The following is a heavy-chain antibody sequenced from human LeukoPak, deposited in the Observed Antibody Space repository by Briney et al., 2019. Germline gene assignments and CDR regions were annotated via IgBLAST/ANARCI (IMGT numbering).Heavy chain of an antibody. CDR2: MNPYTDNT. Sequence: ASVTVSCKASGYTFTTYDINWVRQAPGQGLEWMGWMNPYTDNTGYAQKFQGRVTMTMSTSMSTVYMELSSLRSDDTAVYYCARGCDFDFWGQGTLVIVSS. CDR1: GYTFTTYD. CDR3: ARGCDFDF. J-gene: IGHJ4*02. V-gene: IGHV1-8*01.